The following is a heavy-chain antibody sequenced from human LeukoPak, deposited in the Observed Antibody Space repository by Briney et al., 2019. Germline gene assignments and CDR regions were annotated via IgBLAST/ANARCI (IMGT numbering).Heavy chain of an antibody. CDR2: INHSGST. D-gene: IGHD3-16*01. V-gene: IGHV4-34*01. Sequence: TSETLSLTCAVYGGSFSGYYWSWIRQPPGKGLEWIGEINHSGSTNYNPSLKSRVTISVGTSKNQFSLKLSSVTAADTAVYYCARGPYARKFKPPWFDPWGQGTLVTVSS. CDR3: ARGPYARKFKPPWFDP. J-gene: IGHJ5*02. CDR1: GGSFSGYY.